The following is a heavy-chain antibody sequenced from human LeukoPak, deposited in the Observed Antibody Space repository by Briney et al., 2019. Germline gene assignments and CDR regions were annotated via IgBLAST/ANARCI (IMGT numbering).Heavy chain of an antibody. V-gene: IGHV3-33*01. CDR2: IWYDGGNK. CDR1: GFTFNTYA. CDR3: ARGFRPGASNSPFDY. J-gene: IGHJ4*02. D-gene: IGHD4/OR15-4a*01. Sequence: GGSLRLSCVASGFTFNTYAMHWVRQAPGKGLEWVAIIWYDGGNKYYADSVRGRFTISRDNSKNTLYLQMNSLRAEDTAVYYCARGFRPGASNSPFDYWGQGTLVTVSS.